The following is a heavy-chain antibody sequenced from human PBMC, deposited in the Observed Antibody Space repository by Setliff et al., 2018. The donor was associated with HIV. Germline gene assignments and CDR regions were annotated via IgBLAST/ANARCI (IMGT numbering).Heavy chain of an antibody. V-gene: IGHV4-31*03. CDR1: GDSISSGGYY. J-gene: IGHJ3*02. Sequence: PSETLSLTCIVSGDSISSGGYYWSWIRQHPGKGLEWIGYIYYSGSTYYTPSLKSRVTISIDTSKNQFSLKLSSVTAADTAVYYCARRGDSSSYLYAFEIWGQGTMVTVSS. CDR3: ARRGDSSSYLYAFEI. D-gene: IGHD3-22*01. CDR2: IYYSGST.